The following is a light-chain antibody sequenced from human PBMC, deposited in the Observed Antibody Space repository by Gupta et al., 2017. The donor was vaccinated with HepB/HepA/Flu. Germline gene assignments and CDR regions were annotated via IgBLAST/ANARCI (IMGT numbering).Light chain of an antibody. Sequence: QSALTQPRSVSRSSGQSVTISCIGTRSDVGNYNYVFWYQHHPGKATKLMIYDVAKRPSGVPDRFSRSKSGNTTLLTISRLQTDDEADYYCWSHVGSVVFGGGTKLTVL. CDR1: RSDVGNYNY. CDR3: WSHVGSVV. V-gene: IGLV2-11*01. J-gene: IGLJ2*01. CDR2: DVA.